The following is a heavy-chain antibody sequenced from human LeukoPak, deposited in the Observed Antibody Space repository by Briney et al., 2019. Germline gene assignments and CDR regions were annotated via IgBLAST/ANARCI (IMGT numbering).Heavy chain of an antibody. D-gene: IGHD3-16*02. CDR1: GYTFTNYA. Sequence: ASVKVSCEASGYTFTNYAMNWVRQAPGQGLEWMGWIHPSTGNPTYAQGFTGRFVFSLDTSVSTTFLQISSLKAEDTAVYFCARAFQSLGGLSLPDYWGQGTLVTVSS. V-gene: IGHV7-4-1*02. J-gene: IGHJ4*02. CDR3: ARAFQSLGGLSLPDY. CDR2: IHPSTGNP.